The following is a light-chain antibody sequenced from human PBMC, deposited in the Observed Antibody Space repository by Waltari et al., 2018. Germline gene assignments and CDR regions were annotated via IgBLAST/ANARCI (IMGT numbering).Light chain of an antibody. CDR2: DAS. CDR1: QTVTTS. Sequence: EIVLTQSPATLSLSPGETATLSCRASQTVTTSLAWYQQKPGQAPRLLIFDASNRATGIPHRFSGSGSGTDFTLTVNNLEPEDFAVYYCQQCLRLPYTFGQGTRVDFK. CDR3: QQCLRLPYT. J-gene: IGKJ2*01. V-gene: IGKV3-11*01.